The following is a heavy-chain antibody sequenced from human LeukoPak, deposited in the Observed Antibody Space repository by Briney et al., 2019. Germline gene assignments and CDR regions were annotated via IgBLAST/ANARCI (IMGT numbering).Heavy chain of an antibody. J-gene: IGHJ6*02. CDR3: ARSQGSSGWYAYHYGMDV. Sequence: PSETLSLTCTVSGGSISSYYWSWIRQPPGKGLEWIGYIYYSGSTNYNPSLKSRVTISVDTSKNQFSLKLSSVTAADTAVYYCARSQGSSGWYAYHYGMDVWGQGTTVTVSS. CDR2: IYYSGST. D-gene: IGHD6-19*01. CDR1: GGSISSYY. V-gene: IGHV4-59*08.